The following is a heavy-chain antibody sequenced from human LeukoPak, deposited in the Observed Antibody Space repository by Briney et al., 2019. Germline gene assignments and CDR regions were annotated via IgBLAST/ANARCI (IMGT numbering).Heavy chain of an antibody. J-gene: IGHJ3*02. D-gene: IGHD3-3*01. Sequence: GGSLRLSCAASGFTFSDYYMSWIRQAPGKGLEWVSYISSSGSTIYYADSVKGRFTISRDNAKNSLYLQVNSLRAEDTAVYYCATPYYDFWSGYYKRGVRGADAFDIWGQGTMVTVSS. V-gene: IGHV3-11*04. CDR2: ISSSGSTI. CDR1: GFTFSDYY. CDR3: ATPYYDFWSGYYKRGVRGADAFDI.